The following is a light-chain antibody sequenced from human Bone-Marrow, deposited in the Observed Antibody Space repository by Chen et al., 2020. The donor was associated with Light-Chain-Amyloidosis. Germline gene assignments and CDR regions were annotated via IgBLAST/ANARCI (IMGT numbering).Light chain of an antibody. CDR3: QQYNNWPPL. J-gene: IGKJ4*01. CDR1: QSVSSN. CDR2: DAS. Sequence: EIMMTQSPATLSVSPGERATLSCRASQSVSSNLAWYQQKPGQAPRLLIYDASTRATGIPARFSGSGSGTEFTVTISSLQSEDFAVYYCQQYNNWPPLFGGGTKVEIK. V-gene: IGKV3-15*01.